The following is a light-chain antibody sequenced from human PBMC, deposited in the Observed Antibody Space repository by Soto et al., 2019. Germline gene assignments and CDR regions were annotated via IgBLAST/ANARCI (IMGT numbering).Light chain of an antibody. CDR1: ENISSW. Sequence: DIQMTQSPSSVSASVGDRVTITCRANENISSWLAWYQQKPGIAPKLLIYAASNLQSGVPSRFSGNEPGTDFTLTISSLQPEDSATYYCQQANIFPRTFGGGTKVE. CDR2: AAS. J-gene: IGKJ4*01. CDR3: QQANIFPRT. V-gene: IGKV1D-12*01.